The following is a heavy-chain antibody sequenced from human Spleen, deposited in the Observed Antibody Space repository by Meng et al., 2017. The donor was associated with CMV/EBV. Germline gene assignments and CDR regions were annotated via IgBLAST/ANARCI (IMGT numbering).Heavy chain of an antibody. Sequence: GGSLRLSCAASGFTFNGYYMSWIRQAPGKGLEWVSYISSSGDTVYYADSVKGRFTISRDNTNKSLFLQMNSLRVDDTAIYYCARDFVTAYSGFYVWGQGTTVTVSS. V-gene: IGHV3-11*01. CDR2: ISSSGDTV. D-gene: IGHD2-21*01. CDR1: GFTFNGYY. J-gene: IGHJ6*02. CDR3: ARDFVTAYSGFYV.